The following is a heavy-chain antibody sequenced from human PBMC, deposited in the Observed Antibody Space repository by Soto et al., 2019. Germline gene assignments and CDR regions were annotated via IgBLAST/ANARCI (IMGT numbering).Heavy chain of an antibody. CDR3: ARVKYSKYELKPFDY. V-gene: IGHV1-18*01. CDR2: ISAYNGNT. D-gene: IGHD4-4*01. J-gene: IGHJ4*02. CDR1: GYTFTSYG. Sequence: ASVKVSCKASGYTFTSYGISWVRQAPGQGLEWMGWISAYNGNTNYAQKLQGRVTMTTDTSTSTAYMELRSLRSDDTAVYYCARVKYSKYELKPFDYWGQGTLVTVSS.